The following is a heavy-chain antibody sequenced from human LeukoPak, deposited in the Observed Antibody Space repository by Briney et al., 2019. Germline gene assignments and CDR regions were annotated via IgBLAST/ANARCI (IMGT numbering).Heavy chain of an antibody. CDR2: IYYGGST. D-gene: IGHD2-2*01. CDR1: GGSISSHY. J-gene: IGHJ6*03. CDR3: ARVGGCSSTSCSWKYYNYYMDV. V-gene: IGHV4-59*11. Sequence: SETLSLTCSVSGGSISSHYWSWIRQPPGKGLEWIGYIYYGGSTNYNPSLKSRVTISVDTSKNQFSLKLSSVTAADTAVYYCARVGGCSSTSCSWKYYNYYMDVWGKGATVTVSS.